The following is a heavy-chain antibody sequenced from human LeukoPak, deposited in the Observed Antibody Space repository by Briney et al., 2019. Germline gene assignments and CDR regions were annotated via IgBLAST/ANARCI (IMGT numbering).Heavy chain of an antibody. CDR3: AKDSFDTSGFHCFDY. D-gene: IGHD3-22*01. CDR2: ISGSSGSK. CDR1: GFTFSSYS. V-gene: IGHV3-9*01. J-gene: IGHJ4*02. Sequence: SLRLSCAASGFTFSSYSMNWVRQAPGKGLEWVSSISGSSGSKGYADSVKGRFTISRDNAKNSLYLQMNSLRPEDAALYFCAKDSFDTSGFHCFDYWGQGTLVTVSS.